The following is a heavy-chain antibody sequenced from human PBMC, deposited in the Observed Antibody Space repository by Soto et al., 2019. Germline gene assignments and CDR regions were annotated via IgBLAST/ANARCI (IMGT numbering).Heavy chain of an antibody. V-gene: IGHV4-4*02. CDR3: ARDGGARGLDV. CDR1: GGSISSSNW. CDR2: IHQSGTT. J-gene: IGHJ6*02. Sequence: QVQLQESGPGLVKPSGNLSLTCAVSGGSISSSNWWSWVRQPPGKGLEWIGEIHQSGTTNYNPSLKSXXTXSXXKSKNQFSLNLSSVTAADTAVYYCARDGGARGLDVWGQGTTVTVSS. D-gene: IGHD1-26*01.